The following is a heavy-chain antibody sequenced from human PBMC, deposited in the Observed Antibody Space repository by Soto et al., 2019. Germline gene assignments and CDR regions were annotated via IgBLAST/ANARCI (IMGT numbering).Heavy chain of an antibody. CDR2: IYYSGST. V-gene: IGHV4-39*01. D-gene: IGHD2-15*01. Sequence: QLQLQESGPGLVKPSETLSLTCTVSGGSISSSSYYWGWIRQPPGKGLEWIGRIYYSGSTYSNPSPKSRVTISVDTSKNQFSLKLSSVTAADTAVYYCARRGYCSGGSCYSVNWFDPWGQGTLVTVSS. CDR1: GGSISSSSYY. CDR3: ARRGYCSGGSCYSVNWFDP. J-gene: IGHJ5*02.